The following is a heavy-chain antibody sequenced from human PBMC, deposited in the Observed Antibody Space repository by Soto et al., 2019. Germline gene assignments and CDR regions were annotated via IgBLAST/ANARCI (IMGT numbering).Heavy chain of an antibody. CDR2: IYYSGST. Sequence: SETLSLTYTVSGGSISSGGYYWSWIRQHPGKGLEWIGYIYYSGSTYYNPSLKSRVTISVDTSKNQFSLKLSSVTAADTAVYYCATPSRPDSSGYYRLGGGYYYYGMDVWGQGTTVTVSS. D-gene: IGHD3-22*01. J-gene: IGHJ6*02. CDR3: ATPSRPDSSGYYRLGGGYYYYGMDV. CDR1: GGSISSGGYY. V-gene: IGHV4-31*03.